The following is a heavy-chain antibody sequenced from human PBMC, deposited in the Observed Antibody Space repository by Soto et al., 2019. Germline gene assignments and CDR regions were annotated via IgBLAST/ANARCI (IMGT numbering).Heavy chain of an antibody. Sequence: PSGTLSLTCSVSGGSIAIGGYYWSWIRRHPGKGLEWIGYIYYSGRTYYNPSLKSRLTISVNTSKNQFSLRLSSVTAADTAVYYCARVKDYYISIDYWGLGTLVTVSS. CDR1: GGSIAIGGYY. D-gene: IGHD3-9*01. V-gene: IGHV4-31*03. CDR3: ARVKDYYISIDY. J-gene: IGHJ4*02. CDR2: IYYSGRT.